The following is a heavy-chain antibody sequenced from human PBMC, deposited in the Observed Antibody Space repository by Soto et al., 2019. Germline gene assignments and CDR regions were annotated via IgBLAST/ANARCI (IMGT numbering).Heavy chain of an antibody. J-gene: IGHJ5*02. CDR3: AGDYLWFGELLYVFDP. CDR2: INPSGGST. V-gene: IGHV1-46*01. CDR1: GYTFTSYY. D-gene: IGHD3-10*01. Sequence: ASVKVSCKASGYTFTSYYMHWVRQAPGQGLEWMGIINPSGGSTSYAQKFQGRVTMTRDTSTSTVYMELSSLRSEDTAVYYCAGDYLWFGELLYVFDPWGQGTLVTVSS.